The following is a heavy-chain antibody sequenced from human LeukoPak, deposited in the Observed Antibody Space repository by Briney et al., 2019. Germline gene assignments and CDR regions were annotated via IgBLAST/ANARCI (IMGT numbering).Heavy chain of an antibody. Sequence: QSGGSLRLSCAASGFTFSSYAMSWVRQAPGKGLEWVSAISGSGGSTYYADSVKGRFTISRDNSKNTLYLQMNSLRAEDTAVYYCAKDRRQLRFLEWLSKEFDYWGQGTLVTVSS. CDR2: ISGSGGST. CDR3: AKDRRQLRFLEWLSKEFDY. CDR1: GFTFSSYA. D-gene: IGHD3-3*01. V-gene: IGHV3-23*01. J-gene: IGHJ4*02.